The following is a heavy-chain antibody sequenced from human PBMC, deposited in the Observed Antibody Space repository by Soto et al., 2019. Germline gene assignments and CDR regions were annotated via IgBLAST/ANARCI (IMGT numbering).Heavy chain of an antibody. CDR2: INHSGST. CDR1: GGSFSGYY. V-gene: IGHV4-34*01. J-gene: IGHJ6*02. CDR3: ARVTGRYYYGMDV. Sequence: QVQLQQWGAGLLKPSETLSLTCAVYGGSFSGYYWSWIRQPPGKGLEWIGEINHSGSTNYNPSLKSLVTXSXDXXKNQFSPKLSSVTAADTAVYYCARVTGRYYYGMDVWGQGTTVTVSS.